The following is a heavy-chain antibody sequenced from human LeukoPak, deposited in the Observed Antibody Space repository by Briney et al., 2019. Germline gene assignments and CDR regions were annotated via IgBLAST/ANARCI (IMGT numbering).Heavy chain of an antibody. J-gene: IGHJ4*02. CDR3: ARDRYYYDSSGYYVFDQ. D-gene: IGHD3-22*01. CDR1: GGSISSYY. CDR2: MYYSGST. V-gene: IGHV4-59*12. Sequence: SETLSLTCTVSGGSISSYYWSWIRQPPGKRLEWIGYMYYSGSTNYNPSLKSRVTMSVDTSKNQFSLKLSSVTAADTAVYYCARDRYYYDSSGYYVFDQWGQGTLVTVSS.